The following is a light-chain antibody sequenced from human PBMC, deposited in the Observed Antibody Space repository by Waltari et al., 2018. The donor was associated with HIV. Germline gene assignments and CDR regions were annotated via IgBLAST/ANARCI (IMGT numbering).Light chain of an antibody. J-gene: IGKJ1*01. CDR3: QQYKSYPWT. V-gene: IGKV1-16*01. CDR2: GAS. CDR1: QDIKSY. Sequence: DIQMTQSPSTLAASIVDILPITCRESQDIKSYLAWFQQRPGKSPKSLIYGASSLPSGVPSRFSGSGSGTQFTLTINSLQPEDFATYYCQQYKSYPWTFGQGTKVEIK.